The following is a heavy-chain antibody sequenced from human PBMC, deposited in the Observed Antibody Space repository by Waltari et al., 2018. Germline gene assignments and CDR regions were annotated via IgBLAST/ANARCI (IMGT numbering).Heavy chain of an antibody. CDR1: VFDFSSFS. CDR2: MSRSGRVT. D-gene: IGHD6-13*01. Sequence: EVHLVESGGGLVKPGGSLRVSCSASVFDFSSFSINWIRQTPGKGLEWVSSMSRSGRVTEYAYSVKGRFTFSRDNANNSVYLQMNSLRVEDTAVYYCNVELAEAGNWGQGTLVTVSP. CDR3: NVELAEAGN. V-gene: IGHV3-21*06. J-gene: IGHJ4*02.